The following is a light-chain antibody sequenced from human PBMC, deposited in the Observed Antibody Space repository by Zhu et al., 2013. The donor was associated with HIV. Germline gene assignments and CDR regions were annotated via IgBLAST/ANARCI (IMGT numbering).Light chain of an antibody. J-gene: IGKJ1*01. CDR3: QQYNNWPQT. Sequence: EVVMTQSPATLSVSPGDRATLSCRASQSVSSNLAWFQQKPGQAPRLLIYAASTRATGTPARFSGSGYGTEFTLTISSLQSEDFAVYYCQQYNNWPQTFGQGTKVEIK. CDR2: AAS. V-gene: IGKV3-15*01. CDR1: QSVSSN.